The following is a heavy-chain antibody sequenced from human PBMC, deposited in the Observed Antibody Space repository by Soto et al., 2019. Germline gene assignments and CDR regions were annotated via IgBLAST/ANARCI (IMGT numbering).Heavy chain of an antibody. J-gene: IGHJ3*02. CDR2: ISAYNGNT. CDR1: GYTFTSYG. CDR3: AAPGRPTYYDILTGDDAFDI. D-gene: IGHD3-9*01. V-gene: IGHV1-18*01. Sequence: ASVKVSCKASGYTFTSYGISWVRQAPGRGLEWMGWISAYNGNTNYAQKLQGRVTITRDMSTSTAYMELSSLRSEDTAVYYCAAPGRPTYYDILTGDDAFDIWGQGTMVTVSS.